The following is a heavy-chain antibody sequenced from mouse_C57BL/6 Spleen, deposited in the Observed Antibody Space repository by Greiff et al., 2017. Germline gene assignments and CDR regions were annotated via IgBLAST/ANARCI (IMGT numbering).Heavy chain of an antibody. CDR3: AREDYYGSSYANYAMDY. D-gene: IGHD1-1*01. Sequence: QVHVKQSGAELAKPGASVKLSCKASGYTFTSYWMHWVKQRPGPGLEWIGYINPSSGYTKYNQKFKDKATLTADKSSSTASMQLSSLTYEDSAVXYCAREDYYGSSYANYAMDYWGQGTSVTVSS. J-gene: IGHJ4*01. CDR1: GYTFTSYW. V-gene: IGHV1-7*01. CDR2: INPSSGYT.